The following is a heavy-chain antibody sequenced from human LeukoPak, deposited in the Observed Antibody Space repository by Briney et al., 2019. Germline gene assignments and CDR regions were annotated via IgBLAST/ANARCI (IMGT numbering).Heavy chain of an antibody. Sequence: SQTLSLTCTVFGASISSNNYYWTWIRQHPEKGLEWIGYIHYSGSTSYNPSHESRLTISLDTSENQFSLKLSSVTAADTAVYYCARYIISMVRGMDYWGQGTLVTVSS. CDR1: GASISSNNYY. CDR3: ARYIISMVRGMDY. D-gene: IGHD3-10*01. J-gene: IGHJ4*02. CDR2: IHYSGST. V-gene: IGHV4-31*03.